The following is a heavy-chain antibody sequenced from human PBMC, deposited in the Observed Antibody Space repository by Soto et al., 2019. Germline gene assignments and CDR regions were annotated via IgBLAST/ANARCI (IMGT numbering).Heavy chain of an antibody. Sequence: QVQLVQSGAEVKKPGASVKVSCKASGYTFASYDINWVRQATGQGLEWMGWMNPNSGKTGYAQQFQGRVTMTRNTSINTAYMELRSLTSEDTARYYCARGAGVSWGQGTLVSVSS. CDR1: GYTFASYD. CDR2: MNPNSGKT. J-gene: IGHJ5*02. D-gene: IGHD3-10*01. V-gene: IGHV1-8*01. CDR3: ARGAGVS.